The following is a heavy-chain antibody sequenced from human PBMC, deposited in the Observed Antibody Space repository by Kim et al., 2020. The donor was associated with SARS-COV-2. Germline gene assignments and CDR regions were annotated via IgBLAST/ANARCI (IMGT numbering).Heavy chain of an antibody. D-gene: IGHD2-21*01. V-gene: IGHV3-11*01. Sequence: GGSLRLSCAASGFTFSDYYMSWIRQAPGKGLEWVSYISSSGSTIYYADSVKGRFTISRDNAKNSLYLQMNSLRAEDTAVYYCARDHEVWSVYPPGMDVWGQGTTVTVSS. CDR2: ISSSGSTI. J-gene: IGHJ6*02. CDR1: GFTFSDYY. CDR3: ARDHEVWSVYPPGMDV.